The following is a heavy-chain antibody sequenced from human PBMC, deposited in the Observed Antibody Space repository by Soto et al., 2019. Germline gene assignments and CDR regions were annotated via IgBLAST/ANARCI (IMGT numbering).Heavy chain of an antibody. CDR3: ARGGDCSGGSCYRVPGMDV. J-gene: IGHJ6*02. CDR2: IYHSGST. V-gene: IGHV4-30-2*01. D-gene: IGHD2-15*01. CDR1: GGSISSGGYS. Sequence: PSETLSLTCAVSGGSISSGGYSWSWIRQPPGKGLEWIGYIYHSGSTYYNPSLKSRVTISVDRSKNQFSLKLSSVTAADTAVYYCARGGDCSGGSCYRVPGMDVWGQGTTVTVSS.